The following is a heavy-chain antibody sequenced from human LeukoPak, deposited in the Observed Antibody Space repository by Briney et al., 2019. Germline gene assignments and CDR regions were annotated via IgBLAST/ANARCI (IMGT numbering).Heavy chain of an antibody. CDR3: AKDRSSSSYYMDV. D-gene: IGHD6-6*01. Sequence: GGSLRLSCAASGFTFSSYGMRWVRQAPGKGLEWVAVIWYDGSNKYYADSVKGRFTISRDNSKNTLYLQMNSLRAEDTAVYYCAKDRSSSSYYMDVWGKGTTVTVSS. CDR1: GFTFSSYG. V-gene: IGHV3-33*06. J-gene: IGHJ6*03. CDR2: IWYDGSNK.